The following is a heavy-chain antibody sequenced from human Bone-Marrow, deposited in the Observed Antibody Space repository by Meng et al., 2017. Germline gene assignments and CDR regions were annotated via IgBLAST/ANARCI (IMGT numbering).Heavy chain of an antibody. CDR2: ISSSSSYI. J-gene: IGHJ3*02. V-gene: IGHV3-21*01. D-gene: IGHD3-16*02. Sequence: GESLKISCAASGFTFSSYSMNWVRQAPGKGLEWVSSISSSSSYIYYADSVKVRFTISRDNAKNSLYLQMNSLRAEDTAVYYCATGGPYYDYVWGSYRHDAFDIWGQGTMVTVSS. CDR1: GFTFSSYS. CDR3: ATGGPYYDYVWGSYRHDAFDI.